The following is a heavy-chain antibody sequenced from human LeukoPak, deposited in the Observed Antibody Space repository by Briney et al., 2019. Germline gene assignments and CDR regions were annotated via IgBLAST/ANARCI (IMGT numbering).Heavy chain of an antibody. J-gene: IGHJ6*03. Sequence: GGSLRLSCAASGFTFSSYSMNWVRQAPGKGLEWVSSISSSSSYIYYADSVKGRFTISRDNANTSLYLQMNSLRAEDTAVYYCAHLMGTNHINYYYYYMDVWGKGTTVTVSS. CDR2: ISSSSSYI. CDR1: GFTFSSYS. V-gene: IGHV3-21*01. CDR3: AHLMGTNHINYYYYYMDV. D-gene: IGHD2-8*01.